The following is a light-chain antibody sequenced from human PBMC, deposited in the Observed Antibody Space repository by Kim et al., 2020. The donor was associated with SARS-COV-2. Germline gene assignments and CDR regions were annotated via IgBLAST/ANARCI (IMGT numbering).Light chain of an antibody. CDR2: GAS. CDR3: QQYNARLGT. Sequence: EIVMTQSPATLSVSPGERATLFCRASQSVSTSLAWYQQKPGQAPRLLIHGASAMATGVPARFSGSGSGTEFTLTISSVQSEDFAVYYCQQYNARLGTFGQGTKVDIK. V-gene: IGKV3-15*01. CDR1: QSVSTS. J-gene: IGKJ1*01.